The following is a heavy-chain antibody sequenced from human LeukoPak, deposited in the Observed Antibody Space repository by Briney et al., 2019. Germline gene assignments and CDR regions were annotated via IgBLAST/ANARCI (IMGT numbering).Heavy chain of an antibody. J-gene: IGHJ4*02. CDR1: GFTVSSNY. CDR3: ARMYYYDSSFDY. CDR2: IYSGGST. D-gene: IGHD3-22*01. Sequence: PGGSLRLSCAASGFTVSSNYMSCVRQAPGKGLEWVSVIYSGGSTYYADSVKGRFTISRDNSKNTLYLQMNSLRAEDTAVYYCARMYYYDSSFDYWGQGTLVTVSS. V-gene: IGHV3-53*01.